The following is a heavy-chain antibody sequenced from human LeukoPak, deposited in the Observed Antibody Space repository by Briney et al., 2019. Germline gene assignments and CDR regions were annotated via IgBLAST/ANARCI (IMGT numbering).Heavy chain of an antibody. D-gene: IGHD6-19*01. CDR2: MNPNSGNT. Sequence: ASVKVSCKASGYTFTSYDINWVRQATGQGLEWMGWMNPNSGNTGYAQKFQGRVTITRNTSISTAYMELSSLRSEDTAVYYCARDLSSGWEDYFDYWGQGTLVSLSS. V-gene: IGHV1-8*03. CDR3: ARDLSSGWEDYFDY. J-gene: IGHJ4*02. CDR1: GYTFTSYD.